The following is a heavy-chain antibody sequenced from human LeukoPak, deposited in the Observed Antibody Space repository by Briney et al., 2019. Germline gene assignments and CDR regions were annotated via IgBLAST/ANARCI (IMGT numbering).Heavy chain of an antibody. D-gene: IGHD5-18*01. V-gene: IGHV3-7*01. CDR3: ARDRRSGRAYSYGDQ. CDR2: IKQDGSEK. J-gene: IGHJ4*02. Sequence: GGSLRLSCAASGFTFSSYWMSWVRQASGKGLEWVANIKQDGSEKYYVDSVKGRFTISRDNAKNSLYLQMNSLRAEDTAVYYCARDRRSGRAYSYGDQWGQGTLVTVSS. CDR1: GFTFSSYW.